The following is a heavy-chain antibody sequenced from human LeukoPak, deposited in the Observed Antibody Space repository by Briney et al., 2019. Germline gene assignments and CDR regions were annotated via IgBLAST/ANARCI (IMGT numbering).Heavy chain of an antibody. CDR1: GFTFSSYA. CDR3: ARADSLH. J-gene: IGHJ1*01. CDR2: ISYDGSNK. D-gene: IGHD2-15*01. V-gene: IGHV3-30-3*01. Sequence: PGGSLRLSCAASGFTFSSYAMHWVRQAPDKGLEWVAVISYDGSNKYYADSVKGRFTISRDNSKNTLYLQMNSLRAEDTAVYYCARADSLHWGQGTRVTVSS.